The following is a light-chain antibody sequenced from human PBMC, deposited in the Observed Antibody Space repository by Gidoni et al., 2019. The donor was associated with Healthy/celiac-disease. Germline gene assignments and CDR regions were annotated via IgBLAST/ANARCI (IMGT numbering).Light chain of an antibody. CDR2: YDD. J-gene: IGLJ2*01. CDR1: SSNIGNHA. V-gene: IGLV1-36*01. Sequence: QSVLTPPPSVSEAPSQRVTISCSGSSSNIGNHAVNCYQQLPGKAPKLLIYYDDLLPSGVSDRFSASKSGASASLAISRLQSEDEADYYCAAWDDSLNGVVFGGGTKLTVL. CDR3: AAWDDSLNGVV.